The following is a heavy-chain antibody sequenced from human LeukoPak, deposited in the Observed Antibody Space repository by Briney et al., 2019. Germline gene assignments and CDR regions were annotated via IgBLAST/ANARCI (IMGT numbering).Heavy chain of an antibody. Sequence: SETLSLTCAAYGGSFSGYYWSWIRQPPGKGLEWIGSIYYSGSTYYHPSLKSRVTISVGTSKNQFSLKLSSVTAADTAVYYCARGGYCSGGSCEGEYAFDIWGQGTMVTVSS. CDR2: IYYSGST. CDR3: ARGGYCSGGSCEGEYAFDI. D-gene: IGHD2-15*01. V-gene: IGHV4-34*01. CDR1: GGSFSGYY. J-gene: IGHJ3*02.